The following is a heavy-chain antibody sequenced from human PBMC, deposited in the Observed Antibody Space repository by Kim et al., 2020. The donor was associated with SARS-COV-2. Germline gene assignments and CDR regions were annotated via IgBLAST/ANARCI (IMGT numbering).Heavy chain of an antibody. V-gene: IGHV3-30*01. D-gene: IGHD3-16*02. J-gene: IGHJ4*02. CDR3: ARGGGSYRFYFDH. Sequence: YADAVKGRFTISRDNSKNTLYLQINSLRAEDTAVYYCARGGGSYRFYFDHWGQGTLVTVSS.